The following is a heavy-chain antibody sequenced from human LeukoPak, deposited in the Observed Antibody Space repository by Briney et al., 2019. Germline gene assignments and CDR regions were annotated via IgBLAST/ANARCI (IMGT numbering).Heavy chain of an antibody. V-gene: IGHV4-59*01. D-gene: IGHD5-12*01. CDR2: IYFSGST. Sequence: SEPLSLTCTVSGGSISSYYWRWIRQPPGKGLEWIGYIYFSGSTNYNPSLKSRVTISVDTTKNQSSLKLSAVTAAGTAVYYCARGLRYSGYTFDYWGQGTLVTVSS. J-gene: IGHJ4*02. CDR3: ARGLRYSGYTFDY. CDR1: GGSISSYY.